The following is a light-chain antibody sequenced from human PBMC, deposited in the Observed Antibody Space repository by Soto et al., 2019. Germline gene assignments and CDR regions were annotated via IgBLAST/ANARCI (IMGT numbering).Light chain of an antibody. CDR1: QSISTE. CDR2: SAS. CDR3: QQGHNWPLT. J-gene: IGKJ2*01. V-gene: IGKV3-15*01. Sequence: EIVMTQSPATLSVSPGERATLSCRASQSISTELAWYQQKPGQPPRLLIYSASTRATGVPARFTGSGSGSEFPLTLSGLQSEDFAVYYCQQGHNWPLTFGQGTRLE.